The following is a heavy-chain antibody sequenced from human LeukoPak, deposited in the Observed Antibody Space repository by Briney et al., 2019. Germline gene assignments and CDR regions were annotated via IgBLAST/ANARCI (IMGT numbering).Heavy chain of an antibody. J-gene: IGHJ4*02. Sequence: ASVSVSCTASGYTFNSYGITWVRQAPGQGLEWMAWISVYNGNRRYAQNCQGRVPLTTDKTTTTAYMELTSLRSDDTATYYCARDGRFEYSHLYYFDYWGQGTTVTVSS. CDR3: ARDGRFEYSHLYYFDY. D-gene: IGHD6-6*01. V-gene: IGHV1-18*01. CDR2: ISVYNGNR. CDR1: GYTFNSYG.